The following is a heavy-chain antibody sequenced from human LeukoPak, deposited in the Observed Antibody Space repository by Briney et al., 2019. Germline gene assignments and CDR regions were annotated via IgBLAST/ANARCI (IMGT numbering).Heavy chain of an antibody. CDR2: IYHSGST. D-gene: IGHD3-10*01. J-gene: IGHJ4*02. V-gene: IGHV4-38-2*02. CDR3: ARDIGELLWFGEGLDSHYFDY. CDR1: GYSISSGYY. Sequence: SETLSLTCTVSGYSISSGYYWGWIRQPPGKGLEWIGSIYHSGSTYYNPSLKSRVTISVDTSKNQFSLKLSSVTAADTAVYYCARDIGELLWFGEGLDSHYFDYWGQGTLVTVSS.